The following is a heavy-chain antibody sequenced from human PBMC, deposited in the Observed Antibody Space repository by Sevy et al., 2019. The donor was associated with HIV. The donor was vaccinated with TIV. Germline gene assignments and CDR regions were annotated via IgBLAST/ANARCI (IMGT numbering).Heavy chain of an antibody. J-gene: IGHJ5*02. CDR1: GFTFSSYW. D-gene: IGHD2-2*01. Sequence: GGSLRLSCAASGFTFSSYWMSWVRQAPGKGLEWVANIKQDGSEKYYVDSVKGRFTISRDNAKNSLYLQMNSLRAEDTAVYYCARDVAVVPAAMRFWFDPWDQGTLVTVSS. CDR3: ARDVAVVPAAMRFWFDP. CDR2: IKQDGSEK. V-gene: IGHV3-7*01.